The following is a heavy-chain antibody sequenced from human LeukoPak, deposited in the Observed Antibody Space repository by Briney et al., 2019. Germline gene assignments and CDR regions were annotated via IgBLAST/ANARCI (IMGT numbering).Heavy chain of an antibody. J-gene: IGHJ4*02. CDR2: ISATRGNT. CDR3: AKDNSGHDWRGDFDH. V-gene: IGHV3-23*01. Sequence: GGSLRLSCVASGFTFTNYAMSWVRQPPGKGLEWVSAISATRGNTYYADSVQGRFSISRDNSKNTLYLQMNSLRAEDTAVYYCAKDNSGHDWRGDFDHWGQGTLVTVSS. D-gene: IGHD5-12*01. CDR1: GFTFTNYA.